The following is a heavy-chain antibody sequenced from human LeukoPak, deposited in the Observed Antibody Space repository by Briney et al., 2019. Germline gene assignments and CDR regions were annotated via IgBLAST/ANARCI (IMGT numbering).Heavy chain of an antibody. D-gene: IGHD2-2*01. J-gene: IGHJ4*02. CDR2: INHSGGT. Sequence: SETLSLTCAVYGGSFSDYYWSWTRQPPGKGLEWIGEINHSGGTNYNLSLKSRVTISVDTSKNQFSLKLSSVTAADTAVYYCARGWGSTSCSGYWGQGTLVTVSS. CDR3: ARGWGSTSCSGY. V-gene: IGHV4-34*01. CDR1: GGSFSDYY.